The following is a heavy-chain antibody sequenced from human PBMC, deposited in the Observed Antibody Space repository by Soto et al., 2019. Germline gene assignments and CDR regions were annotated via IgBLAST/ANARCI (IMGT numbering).Heavy chain of an antibody. CDR1: GFTFDDYA. CDR2: ISWNSGII. D-gene: IGHD2-15*01. V-gene: IGHV3-9*01. CDR3: AKDMADIVRYYMDV. Sequence: GGSLRLSCAASGFTFDDYAMHWVRQIPGRGLEWVSGISWNSGIIKYADSVKGRFTISRDNAKNSLHLQMNSLRPEDTALYYCAKDMADIVRYYMDVWGRGTTVTVSS. J-gene: IGHJ6*03.